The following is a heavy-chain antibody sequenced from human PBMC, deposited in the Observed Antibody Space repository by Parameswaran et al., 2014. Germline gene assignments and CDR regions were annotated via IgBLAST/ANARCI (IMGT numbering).Heavy chain of an antibody. J-gene: IGHJ6*02. Sequence: TLSLTCAVYGGSFSGYYWSWIRQPPGKGLEWIGEINHSGSTNYNPSLKSRVTISVDTSKNQFSLKLSSVTAADTAVYYCARGRGSSGWYPIYYYYYGMDVWGQGTTVTVSS. CDR2: INHSGST. CDR3: ARGRGSSGWYPIYYYYYGMDV. V-gene: IGHV4-34*01. D-gene: IGHD6-19*01. CDR1: GGSFSGYY.